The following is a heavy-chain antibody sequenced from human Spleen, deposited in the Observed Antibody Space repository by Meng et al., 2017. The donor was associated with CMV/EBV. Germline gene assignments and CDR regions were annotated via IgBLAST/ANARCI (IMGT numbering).Heavy chain of an antibody. CDR2: IYSGGST. CDR3: AKDGYSYGWGYYYYYGMDV. CDR1: GITVGNNY. Sequence: LSLTCAASGITVGNNYMSWVRQAPGKGLEWVSFIYSGGSTYYADSVKGRFTISRDNSKNTLYLQMNSLRAEDTAVYYCAKDGYSYGWGYYYYYGMDVWGQGTTVTVSS. D-gene: IGHD5-18*01. J-gene: IGHJ6*02. V-gene: IGHV3-66*02.